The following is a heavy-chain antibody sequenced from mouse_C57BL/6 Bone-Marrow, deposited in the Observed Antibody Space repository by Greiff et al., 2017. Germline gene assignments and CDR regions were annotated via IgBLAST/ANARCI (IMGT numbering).Heavy chain of an antibody. CDR2: INPGSGGT. V-gene: IGHV1-54*01. Sequence: QVQLQQSGAELVRPGTSVKVSCKASGYAFTNYLIEWVKQRPGQGLEWIGVINPGSGGTNYNEKFKGKATLTADKSSSTAYMQLSSLTSEDSAVYVGARERDCYGSRNSMDYWGQGTSVTVSS. CDR3: ARERDCYGSRNSMDY. D-gene: IGHD1-1*01. CDR1: GYAFTNYL. J-gene: IGHJ4*01.